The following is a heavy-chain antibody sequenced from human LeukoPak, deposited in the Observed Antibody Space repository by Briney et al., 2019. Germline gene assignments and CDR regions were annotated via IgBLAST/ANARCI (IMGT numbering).Heavy chain of an antibody. V-gene: IGHV5-51*01. Sequence: PGESLKISCEGSGYSFHNYWIGWVRQMPGKGLEGMGIIYPGDSDTRYSPSFQGQVIISADKSISSAYLQWSSLQASDTAMYYCARLLAAAGTWYFDYWGQGTLVTVSS. J-gene: IGHJ4*02. D-gene: IGHD6-13*01. CDR2: IYPGDSDT. CDR3: ARLLAAAGTWYFDY. CDR1: GYSFHNYW.